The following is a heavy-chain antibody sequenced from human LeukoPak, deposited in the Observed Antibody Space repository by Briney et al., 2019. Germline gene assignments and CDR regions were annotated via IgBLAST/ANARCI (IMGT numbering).Heavy chain of an antibody. D-gene: IGHD5-18*01. CDR1: GYTLTELS. V-gene: IGHV1-24*01. J-gene: IGHJ4*02. Sequence: GASVKVSCKVSGYTLTELSMHWVRQAPGKGIEWMGGFDPEDGETIYAQKFQGRVTMTEDTSTDTAYMELSSLRSEDTAVYYCAGQLWSGYYFDYWGQGTLVTVSS. CDR2: FDPEDGET. CDR3: AGQLWSGYYFDY.